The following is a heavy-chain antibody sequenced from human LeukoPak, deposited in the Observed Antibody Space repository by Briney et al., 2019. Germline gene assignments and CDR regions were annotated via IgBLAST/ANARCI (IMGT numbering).Heavy chain of an antibody. Sequence: ASVKVSCKASGYTFTCYYMHWVRQAPGQGLEWMGRINPNSGGTNYAQKFQGRVTMTRDTSIRTAYMELSRLRSDDTAVYYCARDVLGSSWSPFDYWGQGTLVTVSS. CDR3: ARDVLGSSWSPFDY. J-gene: IGHJ4*02. CDR1: GYTFTCYY. V-gene: IGHV1-2*06. D-gene: IGHD6-13*01. CDR2: INPNSGGT.